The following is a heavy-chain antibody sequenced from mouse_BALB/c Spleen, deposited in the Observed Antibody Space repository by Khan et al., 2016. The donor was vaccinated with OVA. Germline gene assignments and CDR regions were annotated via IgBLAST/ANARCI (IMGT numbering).Heavy chain of an antibody. CDR3: ARPSYYGNPWFTY. V-gene: IGHV5-9*02. CDR2: ISSGGSYS. Sequence: EVQLVESGGGLVKPGGSLKLSCAASGFAFISYDMSWVRQTPERRLEWVATISSGGSYSYYPDSVKGRFTISRDIDRKTLYLQMSSLMSEDTAFYYCARPSYYGNPWFTYWGQGTLVTVSA. J-gene: IGHJ3*01. CDR1: GFAFISYD. D-gene: IGHD2-10*01.